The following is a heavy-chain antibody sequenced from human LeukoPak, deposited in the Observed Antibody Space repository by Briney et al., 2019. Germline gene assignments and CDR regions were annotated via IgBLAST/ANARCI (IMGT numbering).Heavy chain of an antibody. Sequence: EASVKVSCKASGGTFSSYAISWVRQAPGQGLEWMGWISAYNGNTNYAQKLQGRVTMTTDTSTSTAYMELRSLRSDDTAVYYCARCFRGSCYWESFDIWGQGTMVTVSS. CDR1: GGTFSSYA. CDR3: ARCFRGSCYWESFDI. J-gene: IGHJ3*02. V-gene: IGHV1-18*01. CDR2: ISAYNGNT. D-gene: IGHD2-15*01.